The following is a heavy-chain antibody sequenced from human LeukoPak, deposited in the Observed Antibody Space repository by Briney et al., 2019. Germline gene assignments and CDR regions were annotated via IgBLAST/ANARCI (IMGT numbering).Heavy chain of an antibody. CDR2: IYTSGST. J-gene: IGHJ3*02. V-gene: IGHV4-61*02. D-gene: IGHD3-22*01. Sequence: SETLSLTCTVSGGSISSGSYYWSWIRQPAGKGLEWIGRIYTSGSTNYNPSLKSRVTISVDTSKNQFSLKLSSVTAADTAVYYCARVGRYYDSSGYYDAFDIWGQGTMVTVSS. CDR3: ARVGRYYDSSGYYDAFDI. CDR1: GGSISSGSYY.